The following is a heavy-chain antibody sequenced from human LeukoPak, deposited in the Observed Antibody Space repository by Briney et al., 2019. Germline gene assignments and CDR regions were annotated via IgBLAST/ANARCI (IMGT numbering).Heavy chain of an antibody. Sequence: PSGTLSLTCDVSGASIISNNWWSWVRPPSGKGLEWIGEIWHSGTTNYNPSLKSRVTISVDNSKNQFSLKLNSVTAADTAVYYCARGSWFDPWGQGTLVTVSS. CDR3: ARGSWFDP. V-gene: IGHV4-4*02. CDR2: IWHSGTT. CDR1: GASIISNNW. J-gene: IGHJ5*02.